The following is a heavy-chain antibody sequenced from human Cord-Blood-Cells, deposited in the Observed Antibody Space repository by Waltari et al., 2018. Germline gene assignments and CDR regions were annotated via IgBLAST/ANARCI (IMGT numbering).Heavy chain of an antibody. CDR2: ISSSSSYI. CDR1: GFTCRSYS. J-gene: IGHJ4*02. CDR3: ARKNWGSSQCFDY. Sequence: EVQLVESGGGLVKPGGSLRLSCAAPGFTCRSYSINRVRQAPGKGLEWVSSISSSSSYIYYADSVKGRFTISRDNAKNSLYLQMNSLRAEDTAVYYCARKNWGSSQCFDYWGQGTLVTVSS. V-gene: IGHV3-21*01. D-gene: IGHD7-27*01.